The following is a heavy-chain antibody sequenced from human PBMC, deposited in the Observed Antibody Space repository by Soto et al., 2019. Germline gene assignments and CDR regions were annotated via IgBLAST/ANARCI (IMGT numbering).Heavy chain of an antibody. CDR1: GYTFTGYY. CDR3: AGLWFGEDSSMDV. J-gene: IGHJ6*02. V-gene: IGHV1-2*02. D-gene: IGHD3-10*01. CDR2: INPNSGGT. Sequence: ASVKVSCKASGYTFTGYYMHWLRQAPGQGLEWMGWINPNSGGTNYAQKFQGRVTMTRDTSISTAYMELSRLRSDDTAVYYCAGLWFGEDSSMDVWGQGTTVTVSS.